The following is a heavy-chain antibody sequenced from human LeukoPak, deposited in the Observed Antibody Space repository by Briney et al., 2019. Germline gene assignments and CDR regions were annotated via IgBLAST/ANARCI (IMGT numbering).Heavy chain of an antibody. D-gene: IGHD1-1*01. V-gene: IGHV3-30*18. Sequence: GRSLRLSCAASGFTFSSYGMHWVRQAPGKGLEWVAVISYDGSNKYYTDSVKGRFTISRDNSKNTVYLQMNSLRGEDTAVYYCAKGERDFDYWGQGTLVTVSS. J-gene: IGHJ4*02. CDR2: ISYDGSNK. CDR3: AKGERDFDY. CDR1: GFTFSSYG.